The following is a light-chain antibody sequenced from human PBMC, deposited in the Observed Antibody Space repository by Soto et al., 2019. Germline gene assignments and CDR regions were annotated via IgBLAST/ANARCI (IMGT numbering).Light chain of an antibody. CDR2: AAS. V-gene: IGKV1-12*01. CDR1: QGIGSR. CDR3: QQTNSFPPT. Sequence: DIQMTQSPSSVSASVGDRVTMTCRASQGIGSRLAWYQQKRGQAPKLLIYAASSLQSGVPSRFSGSGSGTDFALTISSLQPEDFATYYCQQTNSFPPTFGQGTKREIK. J-gene: IGKJ2*01.